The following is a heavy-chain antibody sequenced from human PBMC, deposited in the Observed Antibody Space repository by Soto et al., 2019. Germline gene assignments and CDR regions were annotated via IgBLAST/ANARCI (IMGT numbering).Heavy chain of an antibody. CDR2: ISWNSGSI. Sequence: GGSLRLSCAASGFTFDDYAMHWVRQAPGKGLEWVSGISWNSGSIGYADSVKGRFTISRDNAKNSLYLQMNSLRAEDTALYYWAKDYGPYCSSTSCPYDAFDIWGQGTMVTVSS. J-gene: IGHJ3*02. D-gene: IGHD2-2*01. CDR3: AKDYGPYCSSTSCPYDAFDI. CDR1: GFTFDDYA. V-gene: IGHV3-9*01.